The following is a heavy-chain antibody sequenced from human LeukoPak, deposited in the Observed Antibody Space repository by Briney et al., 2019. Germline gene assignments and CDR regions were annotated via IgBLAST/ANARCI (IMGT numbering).Heavy chain of an antibody. V-gene: IGHV3-9*01. CDR2: ISWNSGSI. CDR3: AKDLLDGYTKGPFDY. D-gene: IGHD5-24*01. Sequence: PGRSLRLSCTASGFTFGDYAMSWVRQAPGKGLEWVSGISWNSGSIGYADSVKGRFTISRDNAKNSLYLQMNSLRAEDTALYYCAKDLLDGYTKGPFDYWGQGTLVTVSS. CDR1: GFTFGDYA. J-gene: IGHJ4*02.